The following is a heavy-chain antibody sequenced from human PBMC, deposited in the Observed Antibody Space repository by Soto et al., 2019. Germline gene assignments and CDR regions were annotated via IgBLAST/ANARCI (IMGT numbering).Heavy chain of an antibody. CDR1: GGSISSGGYY. CDR3: ARVPQLVYGSGSPDLYYFDY. Sequence: QVQLQESGPGLVKHSQTLSLTCTVSGGSISSGGYYWSWIRQHPEKGLEWIGYISSSGSTDYNPSLKRRVTISVGTSKNLFALRLTSVTAADTAVYYCARVPQLVYGSGSPDLYYFDYWGQGTRVTVSS. D-gene: IGHD3-10*01. J-gene: IGHJ4*02. V-gene: IGHV4-31*03. CDR2: ISSSGST.